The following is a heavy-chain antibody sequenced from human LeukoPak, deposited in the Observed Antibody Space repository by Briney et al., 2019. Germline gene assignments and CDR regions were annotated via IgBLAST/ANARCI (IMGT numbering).Heavy chain of an antibody. Sequence: SETLSLTCAVYGGSFSGYYWSWIRQPPGKGLEWIGEINHSGSTNYNPSLKSRVTISVDTSKNQFSLKLSSVTAADTAVYYCARESGYSSGWSWGQGTLVTVSS. CDR1: GGSFSGYY. V-gene: IGHV4-34*01. J-gene: IGHJ4*02. D-gene: IGHD6-19*01. CDR3: ARESGYSSGWS. CDR2: INHSGST.